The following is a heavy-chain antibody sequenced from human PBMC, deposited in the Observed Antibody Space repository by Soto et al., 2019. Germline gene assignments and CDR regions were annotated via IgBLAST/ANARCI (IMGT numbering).Heavy chain of an antibody. CDR1: GFTFNNYG. Sequence: QVQLVESGGGVVQPERSLRLSCAVSGFTFNNYGMHWVRQAPGKGLEWVAVISYDGSNKYYADSVKGRFTISRDHSKNTLYLQMNSLRPEDTAVYYCAKDSEKCSSTSCYSGYYAMDVRGQGTTVTVSS. D-gene: IGHD2-2*01. V-gene: IGHV3-30*18. CDR2: ISYDGSNK. CDR3: AKDSEKCSSTSCYSGYYAMDV. J-gene: IGHJ6*02.